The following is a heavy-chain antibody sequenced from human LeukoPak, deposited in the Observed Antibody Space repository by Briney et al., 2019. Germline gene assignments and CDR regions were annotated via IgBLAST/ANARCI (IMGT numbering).Heavy chain of an antibody. D-gene: IGHD1-14*01. Sequence: SETPSLTCTVSGGSISSGGYYWSWIRQHPGKGLEWIGYIYYSGSTYYNPSLKSRVTISVDTSKNQFSLKLSSVTAADTAVYYCARDSGFKYYYYGMDFWGQGTTVTVSS. CDR3: ARDSGFKYYYYGMDF. CDR1: GGSISSGGYY. J-gene: IGHJ6*02. V-gene: IGHV4-31*03. CDR2: IYYSGST.